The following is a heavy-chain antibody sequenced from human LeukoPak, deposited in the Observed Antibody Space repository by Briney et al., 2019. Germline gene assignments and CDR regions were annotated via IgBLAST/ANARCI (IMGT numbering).Heavy chain of an antibody. CDR3: ARSPPGYY. CDR1: GGSISSSSYY. V-gene: IGHV4-39*07. J-gene: IGHJ4*02. Sequence: SETLSLTCTVSGGSISSSSYYWGWIRQPPGKGLEWIGSIYYSGSTYYNPSLKSRVTISVDTSKNQFSLKLSSVTAADTAMYYCARSPPGYYWGQGTLVTVSS. D-gene: IGHD6-25*01. CDR2: IYYSGST.